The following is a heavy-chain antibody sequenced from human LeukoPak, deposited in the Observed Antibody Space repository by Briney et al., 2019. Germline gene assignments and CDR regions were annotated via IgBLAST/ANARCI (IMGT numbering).Heavy chain of an antibody. D-gene: IGHD6-19*01. CDR2: ISSSGSTI. V-gene: IGHV3-11*01. Sequence: GGSLRLSCAASGFTFSDYYMSWIRQAPGKGLEWVSYISSSGSTIYYADSVKGRFTISRDNAKNSLYLQMNSLRADDTAVYYCARSQGYSSGWQLYYYYGMDVWGQGTTVTVSS. J-gene: IGHJ6*02. CDR1: GFTFSDYY. CDR3: ARSQGYSSGWQLYYYYGMDV.